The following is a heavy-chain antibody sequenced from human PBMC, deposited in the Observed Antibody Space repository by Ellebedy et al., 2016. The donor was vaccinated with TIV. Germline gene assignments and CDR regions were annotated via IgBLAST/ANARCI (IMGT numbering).Heavy chain of an antibody. CDR3: ARREGYSGYDWGRYYYYYGMDV. V-gene: IGHV3-53*01. Sequence: GESLKISCAASGFTVSSNYMSWVRQAPGKGLEWVSVIYSGGSTYYADSVKGRFTISRDNSKNTLYLQMNSLRAEDTAVYYCARREGYSGYDWGRYYYYYGMDVWGQGTTVTVSS. CDR1: GFTVSSNY. J-gene: IGHJ6*02. D-gene: IGHD5-12*01. CDR2: IYSGGST.